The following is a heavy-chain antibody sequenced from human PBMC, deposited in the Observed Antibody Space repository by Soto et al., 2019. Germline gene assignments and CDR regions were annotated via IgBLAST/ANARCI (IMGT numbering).Heavy chain of an antibody. CDR1: GYTFTSYY. J-gene: IGHJ4*02. Sequence: ASVNVSCKSSGYTFTSYYIHWVRQAPGQGLEWMGIINPSGGSTSYAQKFQGRVTMTRDTSTSTVYMELSSLRSEDTAVYYCARGDTAMVFDYWGQGTLVTVSS. D-gene: IGHD5-18*01. CDR2: INPSGGST. CDR3: ARGDTAMVFDY. V-gene: IGHV1-46*01.